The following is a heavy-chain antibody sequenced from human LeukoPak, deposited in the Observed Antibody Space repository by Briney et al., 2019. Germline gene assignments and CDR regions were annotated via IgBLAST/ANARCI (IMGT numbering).Heavy chain of an antibody. Sequence: SETLSLTCAVYGGSFSGYYWSWIRQPPGKGLEWIGEINHSGSTNYNPSLKSRVTMSVDTSKNQFSLKLSSVTAADTAVYYCARDASRYYYYYMDVWGKGTTVTISS. V-gene: IGHV4-34*01. CDR1: GGSFSGYY. D-gene: IGHD3-16*01. CDR3: ARDASRYYYYYMDV. CDR2: INHSGST. J-gene: IGHJ6*03.